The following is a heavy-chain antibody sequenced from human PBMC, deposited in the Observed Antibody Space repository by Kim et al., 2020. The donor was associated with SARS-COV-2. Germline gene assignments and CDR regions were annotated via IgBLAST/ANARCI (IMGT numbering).Heavy chain of an antibody. D-gene: IGHD1-26*01. V-gene: IGHV3-53*01. CDR1: GFTVSSNY. J-gene: IGHJ3*02. CDR2: IYSCGST. Sequence: GGSLRLSCAASGFTVSSNYMSWVRQAPGKGLEWVSVIYSCGSTYYADSVKGRFTISRDNSKNTLYLQMNSLRAEDTAVYYCARDRKGALDAFDIWGQGTMVTASS. CDR3: ARDRKGALDAFDI.